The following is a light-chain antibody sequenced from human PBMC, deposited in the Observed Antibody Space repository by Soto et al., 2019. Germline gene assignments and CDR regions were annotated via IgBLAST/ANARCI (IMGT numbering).Light chain of an antibody. Sequence: EIVLTESPGTLSLSPGERATLSCRASQSVTSNYLAWYQQKPGQAPRLLIYGASSRATGIPDRFSGSGSGTEFTLTITSLQSEDFAVYYCQEYNNWRPITFGGGTKVDIK. CDR2: GAS. CDR1: QSVTSNY. CDR3: QEYNNWRPIT. J-gene: IGKJ4*01. V-gene: IGKV3-20*01.